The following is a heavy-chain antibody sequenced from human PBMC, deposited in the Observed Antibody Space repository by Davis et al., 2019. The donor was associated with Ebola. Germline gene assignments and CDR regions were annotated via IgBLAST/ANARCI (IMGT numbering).Heavy chain of an antibody. J-gene: IGHJ4*02. CDR1: GFTFSSYS. CDR3: EDSSGY. CDR2: ISAGGGNT. D-gene: IGHD3-10*01. Sequence: PGGSLRLSCAASGFTFSSYSMNWVRQAPGKGPEWVSTISAGGGNTYYTDSVKGRFTISRDNSKNTLYLQMSSLRAEDTAVYYCEDSSGYWGQGTLVTVSS. V-gene: IGHV3-23*01.